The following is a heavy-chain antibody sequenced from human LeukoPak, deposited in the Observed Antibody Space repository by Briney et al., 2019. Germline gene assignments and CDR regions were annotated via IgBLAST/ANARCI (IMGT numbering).Heavy chain of an antibody. V-gene: IGHV3-48*04. J-gene: IGHJ4*02. CDR2: IGISSGNT. D-gene: IGHD1-1*01. Sequence: GGSLRLSCTASGFPFSDYSMNWVRQAPGKGLEWISYIGISSGNTKYADSVKGRFTISADNARNSLYLQMNSLRVEDTAVYYCARDHNYAFDNWGQGTLVSVSS. CDR1: GFPFSDYS. CDR3: ARDHNYAFDN.